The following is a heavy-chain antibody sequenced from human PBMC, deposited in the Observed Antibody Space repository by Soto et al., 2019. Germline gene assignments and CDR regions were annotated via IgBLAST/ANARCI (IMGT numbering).Heavy chain of an antibody. CDR1: GYTFTSYG. CDR3: ARGGYFDSSNYLAY. V-gene: IGHV1-18*01. J-gene: IGHJ4*02. D-gene: IGHD3-22*01. Sequence: ASVKVSCKASGYTFTSYGFSWVRQAPGQGLEWMGWISASNGNTNYAQKLQGRVTMTTDTSTGTAYMELSSLRSEDTAVYYCARGGYFDSSNYLAYWGLGTLVTVSS. CDR2: ISASNGNT.